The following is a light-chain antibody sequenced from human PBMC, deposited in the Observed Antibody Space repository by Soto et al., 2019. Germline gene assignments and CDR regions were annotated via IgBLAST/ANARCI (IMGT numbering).Light chain of an antibody. V-gene: IGKV1-5*01. CDR1: QTISSW. Sequence: EIQMTQSPSTLSGSVGDRSTITCRASQTISSWLAWYQQKPGKAPKLLIYDASSLESGVPSRFSGSGSATEFILTISSLQPDDFATYHCPHYGGVWTVGPGTQVEIK. CDR2: DAS. J-gene: IGKJ1*01. CDR3: PHYGGVWT.